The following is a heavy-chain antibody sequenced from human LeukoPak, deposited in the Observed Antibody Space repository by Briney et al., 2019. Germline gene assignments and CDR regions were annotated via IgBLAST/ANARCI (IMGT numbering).Heavy chain of an antibody. Sequence: SETLSLTCTVSGGSISSSSYYWGWIRQPPGKGLEWIGNIFYSGSTYYSPSLRSRVTISVDTSKNQFSLKLSSVTAADTAVYYCARGVGYYDSSGYFSWFDPWGQGTLVTVSS. CDR1: GGSISSSSYY. J-gene: IGHJ5*02. V-gene: IGHV4-39*07. D-gene: IGHD3-22*01. CDR3: ARGVGYYDSSGYFSWFDP. CDR2: IFYSGST.